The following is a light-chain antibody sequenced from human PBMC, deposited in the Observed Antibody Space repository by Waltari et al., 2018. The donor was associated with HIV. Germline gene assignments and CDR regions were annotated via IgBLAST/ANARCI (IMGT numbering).Light chain of an antibody. Sequence: DVVMTQSPLSLPVPLGQPASMSCRSIHSLVYSHGNTYLSWFQQRPGQSPRRLISKVSNRDSGVPDRFSGSGSGTEFTLKISRVEAEDVGVYYCMQGNYWPVTYGQGTKVEIK. J-gene: IGKJ1*01. CDR1: HSLVYSHGNTY. CDR3: MQGNYWPVT. CDR2: KVS. V-gene: IGKV2-30*01.